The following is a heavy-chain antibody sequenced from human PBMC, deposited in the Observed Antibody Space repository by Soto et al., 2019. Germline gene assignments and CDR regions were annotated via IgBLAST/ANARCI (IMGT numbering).Heavy chain of an antibody. J-gene: IGHJ6*02. Sequence: LRLSCTASGFMFSTYLMSWVRQAPGKGLEWVANIRQGGNEKFYVDSVKGRFTISRDNAKKSLYLQMNSLRAEDTAVYYCVGALTYEVPYYYYGMDVWGQGTTVTVS. CDR1: GFMFSTYL. V-gene: IGHV3-7*01. CDR3: VGALTYEVPYYYYGMDV. CDR2: IRQGGNEK. D-gene: IGHD3-16*01.